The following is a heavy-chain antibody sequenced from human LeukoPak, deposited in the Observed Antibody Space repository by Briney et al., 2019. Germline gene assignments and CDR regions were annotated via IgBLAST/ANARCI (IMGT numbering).Heavy chain of an antibody. CDR1: GSISGYY. CDR2: IYANGST. CDR3: ARQKCTSTSCLTKNAFDI. D-gene: IGHD2-2*01. J-gene: IGHJ3*02. V-gene: IGHV4-4*09. Sequence: SETLSLTCTVSGSISGYYWSWIRQPPGKGLEWIGYIYANGSTNCNPSLDSRVTISVDTSKNQFSLDLSSVTAADTAVYYCARQKCTSTSCLTKNAFDIWGQGTMVTVSS.